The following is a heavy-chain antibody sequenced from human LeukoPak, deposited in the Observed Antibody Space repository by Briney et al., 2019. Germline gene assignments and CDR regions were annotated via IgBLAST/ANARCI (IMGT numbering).Heavy chain of an antibody. CDR2: ISYNGGST. CDR1: GFTFSSYA. D-gene: IGHD6-19*01. J-gene: IGHJ4*02. CDR3: ARGLIGVGSGWYVGYYFDY. V-gene: IGHV3-64*01. Sequence: GSLRLSCAASGFTFSSYAMHWVRQAPGKGLEYISAISYNGGSTYYANSVKDRFTISRDNSKNTLYLQMGSLRAEDMAVYYCARGLIGVGSGWYVGYYFDYWGQGTLVTVSS.